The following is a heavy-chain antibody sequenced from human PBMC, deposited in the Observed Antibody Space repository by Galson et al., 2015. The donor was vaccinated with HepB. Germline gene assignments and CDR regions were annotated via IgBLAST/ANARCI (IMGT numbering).Heavy chain of an antibody. CDR2: IGSRSTYI. Sequence: SLRLSCAASGFTFSIYSINWVRQAPGKGLEWVSSIGSRSTYIYYAHSVKGRFTISRDNAKNSVYLQMNSLRAEDTAVYYCARDASSSSFDYWGQGTLVTVSS. CDR1: GFTFSIYS. CDR3: ARDASSSSFDY. V-gene: IGHV3-21*06. D-gene: IGHD6-6*01. J-gene: IGHJ4*02.